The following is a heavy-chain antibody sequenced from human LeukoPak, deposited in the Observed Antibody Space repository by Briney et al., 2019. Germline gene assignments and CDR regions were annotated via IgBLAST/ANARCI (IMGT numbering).Heavy chain of an antibody. CDR3: ARVQPYGDSDVFDI. CDR2: INHSGST. D-gene: IGHD4-17*01. V-gene: IGHV4-34*01. CDR1: GGSFSVYY. J-gene: IGHJ3*02. Sequence: TAAETLSLICALYGGSFSVYYWRWIRHPPGKGREWIVKINHSGSTNFNTSLKIRVTISVDTSKNLFSLKLSSVTAADTAVYYCARVQPYGDSDVFDIWGQGTMVTVSS.